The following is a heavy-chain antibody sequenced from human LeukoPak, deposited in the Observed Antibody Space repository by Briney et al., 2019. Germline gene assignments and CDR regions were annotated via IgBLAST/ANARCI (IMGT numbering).Heavy chain of an antibody. J-gene: IGHJ4*02. CDR2: ISYDGSNK. CDR3: AKEGVVYYDSSGYADY. V-gene: IGHV3-30*18. Sequence: GGSLRLSCAASGFTFSSYGMHWVRQAPGKGLEWVAVISYDGSNKYYADSVKGRFTMSRDKSKNTLYPQMNSLRAEDTAVYNSAKEGVVYYDSSGYADYWGQGTLVTASS. D-gene: IGHD3-22*01. CDR1: GFTFSSYG.